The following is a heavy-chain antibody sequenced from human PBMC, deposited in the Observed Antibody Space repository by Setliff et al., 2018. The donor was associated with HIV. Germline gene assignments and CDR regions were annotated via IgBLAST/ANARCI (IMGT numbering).Heavy chain of an antibody. J-gene: IGHJ4*02. CDR2: INSASGGT. V-gene: IGHV1-2*02. D-gene: IGHD4-17*01. CDR3: ARDDHGDPFDY. Sequence: ASVKVSCKASGYTFTDYYIHWVRQAPGQGLEWMGWINSASGGTNYAQNFQGRVTVTRDTSINTAYVELNRLRSDDTAVYYCARDDHGDPFDYWGQGTLVTVSS. CDR1: GYTFTDYY.